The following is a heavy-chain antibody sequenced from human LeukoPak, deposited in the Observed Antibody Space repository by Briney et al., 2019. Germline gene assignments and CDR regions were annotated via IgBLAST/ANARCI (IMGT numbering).Heavy chain of an antibody. D-gene: IGHD3-3*01. J-gene: IGHJ5*02. CDR2: INPSGGST. CDR3: ASLTIFGGPQPHNWFDP. CDR1: GYTFTSYY. V-gene: IGHV1-46*01. Sequence: ASVKVSCKASGYTFTSYYMHWVRQAPGQGLEWMGIINPSGGSTSYAQKFQGRVTITRDTSTSTVYMELSSLRSEDTAVYYCASLTIFGGPQPHNWFDPWGQGTLVTVSS.